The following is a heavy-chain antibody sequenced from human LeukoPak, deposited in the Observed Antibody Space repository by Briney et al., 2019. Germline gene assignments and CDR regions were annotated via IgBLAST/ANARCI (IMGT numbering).Heavy chain of an antibody. CDR1: RFTLSSYA. CDR3: ANGPVLANFDS. V-gene: IGHV3-23*01. D-gene: IGHD4/OR15-4a*01. CDR2: ISGSGGST. Sequence: GGSLRLACAAARFTLSSYAMGWVRQAAGKGLEWVSAISGSGGSTYYADSGKGRFTISRENSKNTLYLQMNSLRAEDTAVYDCANGPVLANFDSWGQGALVTASS. J-gene: IGHJ4*02.